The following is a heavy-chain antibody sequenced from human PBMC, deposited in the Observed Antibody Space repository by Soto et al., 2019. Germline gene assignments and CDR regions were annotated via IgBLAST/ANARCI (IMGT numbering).Heavy chain of an antibody. CDR1: GFTFSTHA. J-gene: IGHJ4*02. CDR2: ISGRGDDT. Sequence: PGGSLSLSCAASGFTFSTHAMTWVRQAPGKGLEWVSAISGRGDDTYYADSVKGRFTISRDNSKNTVNLQMNSLRAEDTAVYYCADSWLPTSYWGPGALVTVSS. CDR3: ADSWLPTSY. V-gene: IGHV3-23*01. D-gene: IGHD5-12*01.